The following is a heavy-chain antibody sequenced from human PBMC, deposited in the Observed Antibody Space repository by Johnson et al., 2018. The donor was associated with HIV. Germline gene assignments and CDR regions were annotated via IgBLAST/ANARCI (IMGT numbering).Heavy chain of an antibody. V-gene: IGHV3-33*01. CDR2: MWYDGSNK. J-gene: IGHJ3*02. CDR1: GFTFSTYG. Sequence: QVQLVESGGGVVQPGRSLRLSCAASGFTFSTYGMHWVRQAPGKGLEWVAVMWYDGSNKYYAESVKGRFTISRDNSKNTLFLQMNSLRPEDRAVYHCARDPIAVRNYYGSGSAFDIWGQGTMVTVSS. CDR3: ARDPIAVRNYYGSGSAFDI. D-gene: IGHD3-10*01.